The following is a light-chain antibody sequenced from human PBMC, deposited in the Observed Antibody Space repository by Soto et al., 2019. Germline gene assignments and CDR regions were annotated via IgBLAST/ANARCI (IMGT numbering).Light chain of an antibody. CDR3: CSYAGSSTL. CDR2: EGS. CDR1: SXDVGSYNL. J-gene: IGLJ1*01. Sequence: QSVLTQPASVSGSPGQSITISCTGTSXDVGSYNLVSWYQQHPGKAPKLMIYEGSKRPSGVSNRFSGPKSGNTASLTISGLQAEDEADYYCCSYAGSSTLFGTGTKVTVL. V-gene: IGLV2-23*03.